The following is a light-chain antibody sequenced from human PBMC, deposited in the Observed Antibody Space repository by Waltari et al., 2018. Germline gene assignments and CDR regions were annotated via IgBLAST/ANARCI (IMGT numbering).Light chain of an antibody. Sequence: QSALTQPASVSGSPGQSIPISCTGTSSDVGGYNYVPWYQQHPGKAPKLMIYEVSNRPSGVSDRFSGSKSDNTASLTISGLQAEDEADYYCNSYSSSHIRVFGGGTKLTVL. V-gene: IGLV2-14*01. CDR3: NSYSSSHIRV. J-gene: IGLJ3*02. CDR1: SSDVGGYNY. CDR2: EVS.